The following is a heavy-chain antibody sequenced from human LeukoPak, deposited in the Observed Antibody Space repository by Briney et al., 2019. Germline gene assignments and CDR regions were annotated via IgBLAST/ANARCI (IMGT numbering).Heavy chain of an antibody. CDR2: INHSGST. D-gene: IGHD3-22*01. CDR3: ARVQASPDYYDSSGYEEPFDY. V-gene: IGHV4-34*01. J-gene: IGHJ4*02. CDR1: GGSFSGYY. Sequence: PSETLSLTFAVYGGSFSGYYWSWIRQPPGKGLEWIGEINHSGSTNYNPSLKSRVTISVGTSKNQFSLKLSSVTAADTAVYYCARVQASPDYYDSSGYEEPFDYWGQGTLVTVSS.